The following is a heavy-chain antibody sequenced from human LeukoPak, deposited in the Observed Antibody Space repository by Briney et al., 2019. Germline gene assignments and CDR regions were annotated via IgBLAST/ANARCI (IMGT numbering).Heavy chain of an antibody. V-gene: IGHV3-53*05. Sequence: GGSLRLSCAASGFTVTSNYMSWVRQAPGQGLEGVSVIYSGGSTYYADSVKGRFTISRDNSKNTLYLQMNSLRAEDSAVYYCVKDHGGHGPDAWGQGTLVTVSS. J-gene: IGHJ5*02. CDR2: IYSGGST. CDR1: GFTVTSNY. CDR3: VKDHGGHGPDA. D-gene: IGHD5-12*01.